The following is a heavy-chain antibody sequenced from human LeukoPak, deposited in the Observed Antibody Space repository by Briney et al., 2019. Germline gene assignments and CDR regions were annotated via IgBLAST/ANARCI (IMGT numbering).Heavy chain of an antibody. V-gene: IGHV1-18*01. CDR3: ARRAVAGSFDY. D-gene: IGHD6-19*01. CDR2: ISAYNGNT. Sequence: ASVKVSCEASGYTFTSYGISWVRQAPGQGLEWMGWISAYNGNTNYVQKLQGRVTMTTDTSTSTAYMELRSLRSDDTAVYYCARRAVAGSFDYWGQGTLVTVSS. CDR1: GYTFTSYG. J-gene: IGHJ4*02.